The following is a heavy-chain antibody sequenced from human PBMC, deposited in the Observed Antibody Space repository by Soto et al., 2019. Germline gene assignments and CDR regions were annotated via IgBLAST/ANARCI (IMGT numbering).Heavy chain of an antibody. V-gene: IGHV3-15*01. CDR2: IKSKTDGGTT. Sequence: EVQLVESGGGLVKPGGSLRLSCAASGFTFSNAWMSWVRQAPGKGLEWVGRIKSKTDGGTTDYAAPVKGRFTISRDDSKNTLYLQMNSLKTEDTAVYYCTTNIWGSYRVYGMDVWGQGTTVTVSS. J-gene: IGHJ6*02. D-gene: IGHD3-16*02. CDR3: TTNIWGSYRVYGMDV. CDR1: GFTFSNAW.